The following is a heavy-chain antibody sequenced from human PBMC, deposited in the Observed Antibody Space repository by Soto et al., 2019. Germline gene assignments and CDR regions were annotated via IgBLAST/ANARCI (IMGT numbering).Heavy chain of an antibody. CDR1: GGTFSSYA. V-gene: IGHV1-69*06. J-gene: IGHJ5*02. Sequence: QVQLVQSGAEVKKPGSSVKVSCKASGGTFSSYAISWVRQAPGQGLEWMGGIIPIFGTANYAQKFQGRVRITGDKSTSTVYRELVSRSVEDTAVYYCARGGLRGCSGGICSSVVNWFDPGGQGPLVTVSS. CDR3: ARGGLRGCSGGICSSVVNWFDP. D-gene: IGHD2-15*01. CDR2: IIPIFGTA.